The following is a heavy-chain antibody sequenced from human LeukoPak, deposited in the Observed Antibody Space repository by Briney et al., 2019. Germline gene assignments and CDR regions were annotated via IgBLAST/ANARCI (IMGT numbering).Heavy chain of an antibody. CDR1: GGTFSSYA. D-gene: IGHD6-19*01. V-gene: IGHV1-69*05. J-gene: IGHJ5*02. CDR3: ARSHSSGWSNWFDP. Sequence: ASVKVSFKASGGTFSSYAISWVRQAPGQGLEWMGGIIPIFGTANYAQKFQGRVTITTDESTSTAYMELSSLRSEDTAVYYCARSHSSGWSNWFDPWGQGTLVTVSS. CDR2: IIPIFGTA.